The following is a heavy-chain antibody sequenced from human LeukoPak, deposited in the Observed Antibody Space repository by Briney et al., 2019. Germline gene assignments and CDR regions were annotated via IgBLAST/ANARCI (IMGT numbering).Heavy chain of an antibody. CDR2: ISGSGGST. Sequence: GGSLRLSCAASGFTFSSYAMSWVRQAPGKGLEWASAISGSGGSTYYADSVKGRFTISRDNSKNTLYLQMNSLRAEDTAVYYCAKVPTYYYDSSGYYYVDYWGQGTLVTVSS. CDR1: GFTFSSYA. D-gene: IGHD3-22*01. CDR3: AKVPTYYYDSSGYYYVDY. V-gene: IGHV3-23*01. J-gene: IGHJ4*02.